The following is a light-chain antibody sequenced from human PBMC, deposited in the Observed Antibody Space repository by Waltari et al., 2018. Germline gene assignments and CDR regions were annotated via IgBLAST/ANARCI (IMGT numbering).Light chain of an antibody. CDR2: ATS. CDR3: EQSDSTPYT. J-gene: IGKJ2*01. Sequence: DLQMTQSPSSLSASVGDKVTITCRASQSISPYLNWYQQKPGKAPKPLIYATSSVQSGVTSRCSGSGSETEVTLTISSLQPEDFATYDCEQSDSTPYTFGQGTNLEIK. V-gene: IGKV1-39*01. CDR1: QSISPY.